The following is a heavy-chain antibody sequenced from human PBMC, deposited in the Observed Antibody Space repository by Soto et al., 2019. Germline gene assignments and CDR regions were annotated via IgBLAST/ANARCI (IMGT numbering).Heavy chain of an antibody. Sequence: SETLSLTCTVSGGSISSGSYYWGWIRQAPGKGLEWIGSILVSGTNYYNPSLKSRITMSADASKNQVSLTLSSVTAADTAVYFCARKRGAGYTTSWHWFDPWGQGTLVTVSS. V-gene: IGHV4-39*01. CDR2: ILVSGTN. D-gene: IGHD6-19*01. J-gene: IGHJ5*02. CDR3: ARKRGAGYTTSWHWFDP. CDR1: GGSISSGSYY.